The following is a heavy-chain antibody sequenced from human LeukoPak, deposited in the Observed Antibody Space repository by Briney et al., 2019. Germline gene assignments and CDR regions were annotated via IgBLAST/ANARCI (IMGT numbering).Heavy chain of an antibody. CDR1: GYSFSDFN. CDR3: ERHRDDWYSPVL. Sequence: ASVKVSCKASGYSFSDFNLHWVRQAPGQGLEWMGWINPNRADTNYAQKFQGRVTMTRDTSITTAYMELAKLRSDDTAVYYCERHRDDWYSPVLWGQGTLVTVSS. CDR2: INPNRADT. J-gene: IGHJ4*02. D-gene: IGHD3-9*01. V-gene: IGHV1-2*02.